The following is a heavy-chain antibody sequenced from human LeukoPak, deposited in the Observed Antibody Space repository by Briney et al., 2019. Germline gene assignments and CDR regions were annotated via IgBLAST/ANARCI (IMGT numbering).Heavy chain of an antibody. V-gene: IGHV3-21*01. Sequence: PGGSLRLSCAASGFTFSSYSMNWVRQAPGKGLEWVSSISSSSSYIYYADSVKGRFTISRDNAKNSLYLQMNSLRAEDTAAYYCARGENNYGYYYFDYWGQGTLVTVSS. CDR3: ARGENNYGYYYFDY. D-gene: IGHD5-18*01. CDR1: GFTFSSYS. J-gene: IGHJ4*02. CDR2: ISSSSSYI.